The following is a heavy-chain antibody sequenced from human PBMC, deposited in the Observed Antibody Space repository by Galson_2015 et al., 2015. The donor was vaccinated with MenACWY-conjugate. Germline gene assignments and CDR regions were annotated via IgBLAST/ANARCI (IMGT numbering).Heavy chain of an antibody. D-gene: IGHD2/OR15-2a*01. Sequence: SLRLSCAASGFTFSNAWMTWGRQAPGKGLEWVGRIKSKTHSGTPDYAAPVNGRFTISRDDSRNTVYLEMNGLKAEDTGLYYCTTDYFGQYFFDSWGQGTPVTVSS. J-gene: IGHJ4*02. CDR2: IKSKTHSGTP. V-gene: IGHV3-15*01. CDR3: TTDYFGQYFFDS. CDR1: GFTFSNAW.